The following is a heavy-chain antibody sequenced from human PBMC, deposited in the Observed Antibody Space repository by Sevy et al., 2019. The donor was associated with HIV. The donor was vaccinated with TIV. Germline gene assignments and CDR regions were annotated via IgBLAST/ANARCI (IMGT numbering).Heavy chain of an antibody. CDR2: ISAYNGNT. Sequence: ASVKVSCKASGYTFTSYGISWVRQAPGQGLEGMGWISAYNGNTNYALKLQGRVTMTTDTSTSTAYMELRSLKSDETAVYYCARRLDGGIAAAGDAFDIWGQGTMVTVSS. CDR1: GYTFTSYG. CDR3: ARRLDGGIAAAGDAFDI. D-gene: IGHD6-13*01. J-gene: IGHJ3*02. V-gene: IGHV1-18*01.